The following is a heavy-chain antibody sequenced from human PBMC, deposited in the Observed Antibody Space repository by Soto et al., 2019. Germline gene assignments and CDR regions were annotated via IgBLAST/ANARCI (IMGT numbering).Heavy chain of an antibody. J-gene: IGHJ4*02. V-gene: IGHV3-33*01. CDR1: GFTFSNYG. CDR3: ARGLHSLFDY. Sequence: GGSLRLSCAASGFTFSNYGMHWVRQAPGRGLEWVAVIWYDGNNKYYADSVKGRFTISRDNSNNTLYVQMTSLRAEDTAVYYCARGLHSLFDYWGQGTLVTVSS. D-gene: IGHD2-21*01. CDR2: IWYDGNNK.